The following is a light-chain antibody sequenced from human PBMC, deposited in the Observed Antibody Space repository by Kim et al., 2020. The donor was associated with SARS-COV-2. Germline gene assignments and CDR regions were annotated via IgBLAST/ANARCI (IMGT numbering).Light chain of an antibody. Sequence: SSSLPPPSSVSVAPGKTARITCGGNNIGSKSVHWYQQKPGQAPVLVIYYDSDRPSGIPERFSGSNSGNTATLTISRVEAGDEADYYCQVWDSSSDHRVFGGGTQLTVL. V-gene: IGLV3-21*04. CDR1: NIGSKS. J-gene: IGLJ3*02. CDR2: YDS. CDR3: QVWDSSSDHRV.